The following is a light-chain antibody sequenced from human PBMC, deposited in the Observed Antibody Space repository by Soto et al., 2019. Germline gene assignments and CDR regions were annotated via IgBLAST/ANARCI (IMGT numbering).Light chain of an antibody. V-gene: IGKV3-20*01. J-gene: IGKJ1*01. Sequence: EIVLTQSPGTLSLSPGERATLSCRASQSVSSSYLAWNQQKPGQAPRLLIYGASSRATGIPDRFSGSGSGTDFTLTIISLVSEDFAVYYCQQYGSSPSTFGQGTKLDIK. CDR2: GAS. CDR1: QSVSSSY. CDR3: QQYGSSPST.